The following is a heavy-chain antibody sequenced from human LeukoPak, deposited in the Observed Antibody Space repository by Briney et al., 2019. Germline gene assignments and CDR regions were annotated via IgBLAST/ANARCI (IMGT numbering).Heavy chain of an antibody. J-gene: IGHJ4*02. D-gene: IGHD2-21*01. V-gene: IGHV1-8*01. CDR1: GYTFTSYD. Sequence: ASVKLSCKASGYTFTSYDINWVRQPTGQGHEWMGWMNPNSGNTGYAQKFQGTVTMSRNTSISTAYMELSSLRSEDTAVYYCARGVFPRPVIWGQGTLVTVSS. CDR3: ARGVFPRPVI. CDR2: MNPNSGNT.